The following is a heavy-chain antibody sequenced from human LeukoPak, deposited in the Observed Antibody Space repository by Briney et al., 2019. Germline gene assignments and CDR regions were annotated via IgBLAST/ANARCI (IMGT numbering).Heavy chain of an antibody. CDR3: ARGISGSGYHHFDY. CDR2: ISNDGSNK. Sequence: GGSLRLSCAASGFSFSGYAMHWVRQAPGKGLEWVTVISNDGSNKYCADSVKGRFTISRDNSKNTLYLQMNSLRTEDTAVYYCARGISGSGYHHFDYWGQGTLVTVSS. V-gene: IGHV3-30*04. J-gene: IGHJ4*02. CDR1: GFSFSGYA. D-gene: IGHD3-3*01.